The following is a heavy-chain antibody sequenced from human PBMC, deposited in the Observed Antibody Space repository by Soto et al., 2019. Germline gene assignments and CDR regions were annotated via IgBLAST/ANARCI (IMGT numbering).Heavy chain of an antibody. J-gene: IGHJ5*02. CDR1: GFTFSTSA. CDR3: ARFASGKSAST. Sequence: GGSLRLSCAASGFTFSTSAMSWVRQAPGKGLEWLSTINYDGSEEYYVDSVRGRFTISRDNAMNSLHLQMNSLRADDTAVYYCARFASGKSASTWGQGTLVTVS. V-gene: IGHV3-7*05. CDR2: INYDGSEE. D-gene: IGHD5-12*01.